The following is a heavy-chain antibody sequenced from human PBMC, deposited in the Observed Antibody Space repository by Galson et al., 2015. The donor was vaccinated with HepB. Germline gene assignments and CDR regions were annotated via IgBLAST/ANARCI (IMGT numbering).Heavy chain of an antibody. V-gene: IGHV3-7*03. CDR2: IKQDGSEQ. J-gene: IGHJ1*01. CDR3: ARGPPLGFSWDPGYFQE. D-gene: IGHD1-26*01. CDR1: AFTFSSSW. Sequence: SLRLSSAGSAFTFSSSWMTWVRQAPGEGLEWVANIKQDGSEQYYVDSVKGRFTISRDNAKKSLYLQMKSLRAEDTAVYFCARGPPLGFSWDPGYFQEWGQGTLVTVSP.